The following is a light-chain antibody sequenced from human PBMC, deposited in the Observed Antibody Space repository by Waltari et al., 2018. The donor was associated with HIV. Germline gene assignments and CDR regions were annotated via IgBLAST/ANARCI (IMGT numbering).Light chain of an antibody. V-gene: IGLV2-14*01. CDR1: SSDIGIYNY. CDR2: EVS. J-gene: IGLJ2*01. CDR3: SSYTSSITVV. Sequence: QSALTQPASVSGSPGQSITISCTGTSSDIGIYNYVSWYQQHPGKAPKLMIYEVSNRPSGVSNRFSGSKSGNTASLTISGLQAEDEADYYCSSYTSSITVVFGVGTKLTVL.